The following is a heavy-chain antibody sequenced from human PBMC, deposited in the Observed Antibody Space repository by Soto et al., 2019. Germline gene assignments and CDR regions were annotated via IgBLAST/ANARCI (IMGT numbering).Heavy chain of an antibody. CDR2: INPNSGGT. CDR3: ARMVGGIAVAGREGYYYYGMDV. Sequence: ASVKVSCKASGYTFTGYYMHWVRQAPGQGLEWMGWINPNSGGTNYAQKFQGWVTMTRDTSISTAYMELSRLRSDDTAVYYCARMVGGIAVAGREGYYYYGMDVWGQGTTVTVSS. D-gene: IGHD6-19*01. V-gene: IGHV1-2*04. J-gene: IGHJ6*02. CDR1: GYTFTGYY.